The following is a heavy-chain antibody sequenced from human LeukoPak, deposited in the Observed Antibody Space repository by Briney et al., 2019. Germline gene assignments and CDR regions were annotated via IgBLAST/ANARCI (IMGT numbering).Heavy chain of an antibody. CDR2: IKEDGSAQ. D-gene: IGHD3-22*01. V-gene: IGHV3-7*05. J-gene: IGHJ4*02. CDR1: GFTFSRSW. Sequence: GGSLRLSCADSGFTFSRSWMTWVRQAPGKGLEGVANIKEDGSAQSYVDSVKGRFTISRDNAKNTLYLEMKSLRAEDTAVYYCARDAGYDRFDYWGQGTLVTVSS. CDR3: ARDAGYDRFDY.